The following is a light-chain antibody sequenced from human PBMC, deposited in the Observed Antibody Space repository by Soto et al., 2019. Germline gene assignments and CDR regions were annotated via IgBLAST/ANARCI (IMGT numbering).Light chain of an antibody. CDR3: QQYRNWPPQYT. Sequence: EIVMTQSPATLSVSPGERATVSCRASQTINSNLAWYQQKPGQAPRLLIHGAYTRATGVPARFSGSGSGTEFTLTISRLQSEDFGVYYCQQYRNWPPQYTFGQGTKLQI. CDR1: QTINSN. J-gene: IGKJ2*01. CDR2: GAY. V-gene: IGKV3-15*01.